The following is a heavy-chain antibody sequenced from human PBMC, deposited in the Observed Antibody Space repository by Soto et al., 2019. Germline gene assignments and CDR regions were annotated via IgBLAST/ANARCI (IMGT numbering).Heavy chain of an antibody. D-gene: IGHD6-6*01. CDR1: GFTFSNYW. V-gene: IGHV3-7*03. CDR2: IKVDGSGK. J-gene: IGHJ5*02. CDR3: ARGHSTSPNWFDP. Sequence: EVQLVESGGGLVQPGGSLRLSCAAAGFTFSNYWMSWVRQSPGKGLEWVANIKVDGSGKYYVDSVKGRFTNSRDNAKNSLYLQMNSLRGEDTAVYYCARGHSTSPNWFDPWGQGTLVTVSS.